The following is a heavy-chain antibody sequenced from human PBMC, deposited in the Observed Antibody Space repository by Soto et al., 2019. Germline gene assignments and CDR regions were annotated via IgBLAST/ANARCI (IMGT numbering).Heavy chain of an antibody. Sequence: QVQLVQSGAEVKKPGASVKVSCKASGYTFTSYAMHWVRQAPGQRLEWMGWINAGNGNTKYSQKFQGRVTITRDTSASTAYMELISLRSEDTAVYYCERGGWFGELGWFDPWGQGNLVTVSS. CDR2: INAGNGNT. V-gene: IGHV1-3*01. CDR1: GYTFTSYA. CDR3: ERGGWFGELGWFDP. D-gene: IGHD3-10*01. J-gene: IGHJ5*02.